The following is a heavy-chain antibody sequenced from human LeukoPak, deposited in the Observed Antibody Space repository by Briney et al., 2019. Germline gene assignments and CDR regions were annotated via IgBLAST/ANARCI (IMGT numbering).Heavy chain of an antibody. CDR3: AKVPWYGDRPTQYFQH. CDR1: GFTFSSYG. J-gene: IGHJ1*01. V-gene: IGHV3-30*02. CDR2: IRYDGSNK. D-gene: IGHD4-17*01. Sequence: GGSLRLSCAASGFTFSSYGMHWVRQAPGKGLEWVAFIRYDGSNKYYADSVKGRFTISRDNSKNTLYLQMNSLRAEDTAVYYCAKVPWYGDRPTQYFQHWGQGTLVTVPS.